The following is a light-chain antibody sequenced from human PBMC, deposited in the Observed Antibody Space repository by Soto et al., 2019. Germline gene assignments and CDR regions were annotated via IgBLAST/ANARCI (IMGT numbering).Light chain of an antibody. Sequence: QSVLTQPASVTGSPGQSITISCTGTSNDVGGHNYVSWYQHHPGKAPKLMLYEVSNRPSGVSNRFSGSKSGNTASLTISGLQAEDVADYHCSSYIGTSSLVVFGTGTKLTVL. CDR1: SNDVGGHNY. J-gene: IGLJ1*01. CDR3: SSYIGTSSLVV. CDR2: EVS. V-gene: IGLV2-14*01.